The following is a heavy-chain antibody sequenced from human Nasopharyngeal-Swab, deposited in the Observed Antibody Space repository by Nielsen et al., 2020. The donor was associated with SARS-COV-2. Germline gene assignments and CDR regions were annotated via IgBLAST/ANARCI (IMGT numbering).Heavy chain of an antibody. CDR2: IWYDGSNK. J-gene: IGHJ3*01. V-gene: IGHV3-33*01. Sequence: WIRQPPGKGLEWVAVIWYDGSNKYYADSVKGRFTISRDNSKNTLYLQMNSLRAEDTAVYYCARDPSYDSSGFRVWGRGTMVTVSS. D-gene: IGHD3-22*01. CDR3: ARDPSYDSSGFRV.